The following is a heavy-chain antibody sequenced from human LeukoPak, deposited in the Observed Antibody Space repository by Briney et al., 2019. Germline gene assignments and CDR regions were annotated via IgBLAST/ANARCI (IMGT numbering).Heavy chain of an antibody. CDR3: AKDWEYSSSSSSGY. J-gene: IGHJ4*02. CDR1: GFTFDDYA. D-gene: IGHD6-6*01. Sequence: PGGSLRLSCAASGFTFDDYAMHWVRHAPGKGLEWVSLISGDGGSTYYADSVKGRFTISRDNSKNSLYLQMNSLRTEDTALYYCAKDWEYSSSSSSGYWGQGTLVTVSS. CDR2: ISGDGGST. V-gene: IGHV3-43*02.